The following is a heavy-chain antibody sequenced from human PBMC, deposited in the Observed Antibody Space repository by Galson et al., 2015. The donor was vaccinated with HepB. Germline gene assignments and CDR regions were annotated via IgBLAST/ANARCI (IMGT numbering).Heavy chain of an antibody. V-gene: IGHV3-9*01. J-gene: IGHJ4*02. D-gene: IGHD3-22*01. CDR1: GFTFHDYA. CDR2: ISWNSATI. Sequence: SVRLSCAASGFTFHDYAIHWVRQSPGKGLEWVSAISWNSATIVYADSVKGRFTISRDGASNSAFLQMNSLRPDDTAFYYCARGSPKSGRRQPYEFWGQGTLVTVSS. CDR3: ARGSPKSGRRQPYEF.